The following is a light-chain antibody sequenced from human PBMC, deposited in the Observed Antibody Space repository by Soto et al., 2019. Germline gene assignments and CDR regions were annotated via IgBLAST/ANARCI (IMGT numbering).Light chain of an antibody. V-gene: IGKV3-15*01. CDR3: QQYNTWLWT. CDR2: GAS. Sequence: EVVMTQSPATLSVSPGERATLSCRASQSVNANLAWYQQKPGQAPRLLIHGASNRATGIPARFSGSGFGTELITTIASLQSKDFAVYYCQQYNTWLWTFGQGTQVEI. CDR1: QSVNAN. J-gene: IGKJ1*01.